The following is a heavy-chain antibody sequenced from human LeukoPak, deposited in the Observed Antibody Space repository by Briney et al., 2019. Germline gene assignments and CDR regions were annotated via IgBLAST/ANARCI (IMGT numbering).Heavy chain of an antibody. J-gene: IGHJ4*02. Sequence: ASVKVSCKASGGTFSSYTISWVRQAPGQGLEWMGGIIPIFGTANYAQKFQGRVTITADESTSTAYMELSSLRSEDTAVYYCARSGGVYGSGSKTFDYWGQGTLVTVSS. CDR2: IIPIFGTA. V-gene: IGHV1-69*13. CDR1: GGTFSSYT. CDR3: ARSGGVYGSGSKTFDY. D-gene: IGHD3-10*01.